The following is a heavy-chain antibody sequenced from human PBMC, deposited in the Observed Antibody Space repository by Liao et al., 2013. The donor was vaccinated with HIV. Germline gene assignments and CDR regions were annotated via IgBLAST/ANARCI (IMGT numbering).Heavy chain of an antibody. CDR2: INHSGST. V-gene: IGHV4-34*01. CDR3: AAPAVAGSVFDY. CDR1: GGSFSGYY. J-gene: IGHJ4*02. D-gene: IGHD6-19*01. Sequence: QVQLQQWGAGLLKPSETLSLTCAVYGGSFSGYYWSWIRQPPGKGLEWIGEINHSGSTNYNPSLKSRVTISVDTSKNQFSLKLSSVTAADTAVYYCAAPAVAGSVFDYWGQGTLVTVSS.